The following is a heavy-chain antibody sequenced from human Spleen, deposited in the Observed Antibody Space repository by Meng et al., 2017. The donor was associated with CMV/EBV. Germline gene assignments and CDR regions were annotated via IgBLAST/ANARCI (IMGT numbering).Heavy chain of an antibody. CDR2: IYPADSDT. D-gene: IGHD6-6*01. CDR1: GYSFTDYW. CDR3: ARLPTIVEYVTSSYQGY. J-gene: IGHJ4*02. V-gene: IGHV5-51*01. Sequence: KVSCKASGYSFTDYWIGWVRQMPGKGLELMGVIYPADSDTTYSPSFQGQVTISAVKSISTAYLQWSSLKASDTAMYYCARLPTIVEYVTSSYQGYWGQGTLVTVSS.